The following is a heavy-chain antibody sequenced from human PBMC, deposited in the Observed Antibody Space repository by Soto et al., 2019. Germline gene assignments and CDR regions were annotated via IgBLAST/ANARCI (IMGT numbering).Heavy chain of an antibody. CDR1: GFTFSTFA. Sequence: EVQLLESGGSLVQPGGSLRLSCAASGFTFSTFAMNWVRQAPGEGLEWVSSISGSGGNTQYADSVKGRSTISRDNSKDSLFLPMNTLRAEGTAVYYCAKCVVLVPTLGGWCNWFDPWGQGTRVSVSS. CDR3: AKCVVLVPTLGGWCNWFDP. D-gene: IGHD2-21*01. J-gene: IGHJ5*02. V-gene: IGHV3-23*01. CDR2: ISGSGGNT.